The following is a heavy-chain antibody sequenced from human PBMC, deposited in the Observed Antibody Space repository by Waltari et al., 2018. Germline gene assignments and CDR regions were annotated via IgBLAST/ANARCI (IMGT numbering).Heavy chain of an antibody. CDR3: ATATTAHFDF. V-gene: IGHV4-38-2*01. Sequence: QVQLQESGPGLVKPSETLSLTCAVSGFSITSGYYWHWLRHPPGKGLEWVGTIYYSGTTYYTPSLQSRVSISVDTSKNEFSLTLTSVTAADTAVYYCATATTAHFDFWGQGSLVTVSS. CDR1: GFSITSGYY. J-gene: IGHJ4*02. D-gene: IGHD4-17*01. CDR2: IYYSGTT.